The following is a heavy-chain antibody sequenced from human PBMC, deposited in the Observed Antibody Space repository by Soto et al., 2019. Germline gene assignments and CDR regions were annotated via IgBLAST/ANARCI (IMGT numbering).Heavy chain of an antibody. Sequence: XETRSRPCTVTGYSSISNLCYWGWNRQPWGKGLEWFGRISYSGSTYKNPSLRSRVSMSIDSSKDQFSLKLKSVSAADTALYFCARPRTSVVTQAYFDVGGPGPLVTGSS. J-gene: IGHJ4*02. CDR1: GYSSISNLCY. CDR2: ISYSGST. V-gene: IGHV4-39*01. D-gene: IGHD2-21*02. CDR3: ARPRTSVVTQAYFDV.